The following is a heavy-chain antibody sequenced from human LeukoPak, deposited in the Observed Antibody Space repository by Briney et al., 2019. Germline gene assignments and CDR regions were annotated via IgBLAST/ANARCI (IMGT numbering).Heavy chain of an antibody. CDR3: ARVACSSTSCYKGYYYYMDV. D-gene: IGHD2-2*02. V-gene: IGHV4-39*07. CDR1: GGSISSSSYY. J-gene: IGHJ6*03. Sequence: SETLSLTCTVSGGSISSSSYYWGWIRQPPGKGLEWIGSIYYSGSTYYNPSLKIRVTISVDTSKNQFSLKLSSVTAADSAVYYCARVACSSTSCYKGYYYYMDVWGKGTTVTVSS. CDR2: IYYSGST.